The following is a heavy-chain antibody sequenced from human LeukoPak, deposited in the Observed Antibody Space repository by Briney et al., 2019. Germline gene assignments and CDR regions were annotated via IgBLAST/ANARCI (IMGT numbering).Heavy chain of an antibody. CDR2: FSGTITN. Sequence: GGSLRLSCAASGFTFSSYAMSWVRQAPGKGLEWVSTFSGTITNSYADAVKGLVTISRDNSKNQLYLQMNSLRAEDTAVYYCAKLKQWQPQRYFFEYWGQGALVTVAS. CDR1: GFTFSSYA. CDR3: AKLKQWQPQRYFFEY. J-gene: IGHJ4*02. D-gene: IGHD6-19*01. V-gene: IGHV3-23*01.